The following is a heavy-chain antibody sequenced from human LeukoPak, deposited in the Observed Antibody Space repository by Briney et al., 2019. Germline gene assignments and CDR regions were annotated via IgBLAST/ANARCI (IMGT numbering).Heavy chain of an antibody. D-gene: IGHD2-2*01. CDR1: GGSSSGFY. J-gene: IGHJ6*03. CDR3: ARGVGYCSSTSCSTHYYYYYYMDV. V-gene: IGHV4-34*01. Sequence: SETLSLACAVYGGSSSGFYWSWIRQPPGKGLGWIGEINHSVRTNYNPYLKSRVTISVHTSKNRFSLKLSSVAAAETAGYYCARGVGYCSSTSCSTHYYYYYYMDVWGKGTTVTVSS. CDR2: INHSVRT.